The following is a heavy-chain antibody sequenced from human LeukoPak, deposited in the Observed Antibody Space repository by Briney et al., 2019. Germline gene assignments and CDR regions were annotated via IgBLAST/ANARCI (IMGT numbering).Heavy chain of an antibody. CDR1: GYTFTSYG. J-gene: IGHJ5*02. V-gene: IGHV1-18*01. D-gene: IGHD3-3*01. CDR3: ARTHLRFLEWLPPNWFDP. CDR2: ISAYNGNT. Sequence: ASVKVSCKASGYTFTSYGISWVRQAPGQGLEWMGWISAYNGNTNYAQKLQGRVTMTTDTSTSTAYMELRSLRSDDTAVYYCARTHLRFLEWLPPNWFDPWGQGTLVTVSS.